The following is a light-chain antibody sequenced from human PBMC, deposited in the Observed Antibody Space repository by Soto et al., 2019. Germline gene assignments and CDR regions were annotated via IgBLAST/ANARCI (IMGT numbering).Light chain of an antibody. V-gene: IGKV3-11*01. CDR3: QQRSNWIT. CDR1: QSVSSY. J-gene: IGKJ1*01. CDR2: DAS. Sequence: EIVLTQSPATLSLSPGERATLSCRASQSVSSYLAWHQQKPGQAPRLLIYDASNRATGIPARFSGSGSGTDFTLTISSLEPEDFAVYYCQQRSNWITFGQGTKVDIK.